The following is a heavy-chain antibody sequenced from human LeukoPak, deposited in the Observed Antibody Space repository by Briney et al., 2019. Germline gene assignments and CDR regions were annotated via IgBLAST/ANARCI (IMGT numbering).Heavy chain of an antibody. CDR1: GFTFSSYA. J-gene: IGHJ4*02. V-gene: IGHV3-23*01. D-gene: IGHD3-3*01. CDR3: AKMTGYDFWSGYPAPYYFDY. CDR2: ISGSGGST. Sequence: GGSLRLSCAASGFTFSSYAMSWFRQAPGKGLEWVSAISGSGGSTYYADSVKGRFTISRDNSKNTLYLQMNSLRAEDTAVYYCAKMTGYDFWSGYPAPYYFDYWGQGTLVTVSS.